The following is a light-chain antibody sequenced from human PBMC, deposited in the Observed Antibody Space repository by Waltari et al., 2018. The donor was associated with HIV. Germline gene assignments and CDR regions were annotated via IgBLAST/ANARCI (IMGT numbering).Light chain of an antibody. CDR3: QQFHNWPHT. Sequence: EIVLTQSPPTLSVSPGGTATLSCWASQSLSSYLACYQQKPGQAPRLLIYGASTSATGTPVRFSGGGSGTEFSLTISSLRSEDYALYYCQQFHNWPHTFGGGTKVEIK. CDR1: QSLSSY. V-gene: IGKV3-15*01. CDR2: GAS. J-gene: IGKJ4*01.